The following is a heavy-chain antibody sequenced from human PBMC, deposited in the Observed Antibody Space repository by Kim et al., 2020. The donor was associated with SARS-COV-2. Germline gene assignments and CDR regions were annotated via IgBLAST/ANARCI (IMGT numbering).Heavy chain of an antibody. CDR3: ARLGLPFDY. Sequence: SSPPSLKSRVTISIDTSKNQFSLSLSSVTAADTAVYYCARLGLPFDYWGQGTLVTVSS. V-gene: IGHV4-39*01. D-gene: IGHD5-12*01. J-gene: IGHJ4*02.